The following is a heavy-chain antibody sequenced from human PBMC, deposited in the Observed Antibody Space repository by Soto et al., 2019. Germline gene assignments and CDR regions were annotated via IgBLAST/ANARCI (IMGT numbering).Heavy chain of an antibody. V-gene: IGHV3-23*01. D-gene: IGHD2-2*01. Sequence: LRLSCAASGFTFNSYAMNWVRQAPGKGLAWVSAIGTDGNTYYANSVKGRFTISRDNSRTTLYLQMNSLRVEDTALYYCVRKYPGTRPFDYWGQGTLVTV. CDR1: GFTFNSYA. CDR2: IGTDGNT. J-gene: IGHJ4*01. CDR3: VRKYPGTRPFDY.